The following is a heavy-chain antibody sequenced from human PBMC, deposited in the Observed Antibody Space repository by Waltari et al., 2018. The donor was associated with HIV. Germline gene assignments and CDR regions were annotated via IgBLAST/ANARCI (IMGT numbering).Heavy chain of an antibody. CDR1: GYTFTSYA. V-gene: IGHV1-3*01. CDR2: INAGNGNT. Sequence: QVQLVQSGAEVKKPGASVKVSCKASGYTFTSYAMHWVRQAPGQRLEWMGWINAGNGNTKYSQKFQGRVTITRDTSASTAYMELSSLRSEDTAVYYCARDAYGDYVSFDYYGMDVWGQGTTVTVSS. D-gene: IGHD4-17*01. CDR3: ARDAYGDYVSFDYYGMDV. J-gene: IGHJ6*02.